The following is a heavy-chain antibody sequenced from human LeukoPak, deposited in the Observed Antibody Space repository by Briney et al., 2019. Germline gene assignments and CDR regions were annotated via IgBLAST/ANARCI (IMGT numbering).Heavy chain of an antibody. V-gene: IGHV3-48*04. J-gene: IGHJ4*02. CDR2: ISSSSSTI. CDR3: ARDTKTYDYVWGSYGLSH. CDR1: GFTFSSYS. Sequence: GGSLRLSCAASGFTFSSYSMNWVRQAPGKGLEWVSYISSSSSTIYYADSVKGRFTISRDNAKNSLYLQMNSLRAEDTAVYYCARDTKTYDYVWGSYGLSHWGQGTLVNVSS. D-gene: IGHD3-16*01.